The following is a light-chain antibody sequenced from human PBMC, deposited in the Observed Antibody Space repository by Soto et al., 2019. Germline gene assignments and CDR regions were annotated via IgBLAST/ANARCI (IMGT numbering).Light chain of an antibody. CDR3: HQYGSAPAWT. CDR2: GAS. V-gene: IGKV3-20*01. Sequence: EIVLTQSPGTLSLFPGERATLSCRASQSISSSYLAWYQQKPGKAPRLLIYGASSRATGIPDRCSGAGSVTDFTLTISRLEPEDFAVYYCHQYGSAPAWTFGQGTKVEIK. J-gene: IGKJ1*01. CDR1: QSISSSY.